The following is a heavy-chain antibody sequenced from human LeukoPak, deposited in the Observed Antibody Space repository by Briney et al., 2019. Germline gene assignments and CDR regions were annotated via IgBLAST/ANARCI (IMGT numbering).Heavy chain of an antibody. V-gene: IGHV4-34*12. D-gene: IGHD2-21*02. CDR2: IIHSGST. CDR3: ARAPCGGDCYSDY. J-gene: IGHJ4*02. Sequence: RSSETLSLTCAVYGESFSGYYWSWIRQPPGKGLEWIGEIIHSGSTNYNPSLKSRVTISVDTSKNQFSLKLSSVTAADTAVYYCARAPCGGDCYSDYWGQGTLVTVSS. CDR1: GESFSGYY.